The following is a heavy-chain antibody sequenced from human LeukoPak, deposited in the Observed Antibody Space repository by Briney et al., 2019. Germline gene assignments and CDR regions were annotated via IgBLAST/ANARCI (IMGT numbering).Heavy chain of an antibody. D-gene: IGHD1-26*01. J-gene: IGHJ6*02. V-gene: IGHV1-46*01. CDR1: GYTFIGYY. CDR3: ARDGFESLSNIPYLEAYSGSYSFGMDV. Sequence: ASVKVSCKASGYTFIGYYMHWVRQAPGQGLEWMGVINPSGGSTSYAQKFQGRVTMTRDTSTSTVYMELSSLRSEDTAVYYCARDGFESLSNIPYLEAYSGSYSFGMDVWGQGTTVTVSS. CDR2: INPSGGST.